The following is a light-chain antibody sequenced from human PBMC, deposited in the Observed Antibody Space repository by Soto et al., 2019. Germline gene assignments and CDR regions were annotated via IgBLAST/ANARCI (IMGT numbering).Light chain of an antibody. V-gene: IGKV1-5*03. CDR2: RAS. CDR3: QQYNSYSPWT. CDR1: QSISSW. Sequence: DIQMTQSPSTLSASVGDRVTITCRASQSISSWLAWYQQKPGTAPRLLIYRASSVESGVPPRFSGSGSGTEFSITISSLQPDEFVTYYCQQYNSYSPWTFGQGTKVDIK. J-gene: IGKJ1*01.